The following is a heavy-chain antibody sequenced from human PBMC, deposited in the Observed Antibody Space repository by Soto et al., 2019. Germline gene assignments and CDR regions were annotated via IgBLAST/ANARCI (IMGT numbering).Heavy chain of an antibody. V-gene: IGHV1-69*13. CDR1: GGTFSSYA. D-gene: IGHD1-1*01. CDR2: IIPIFGTA. J-gene: IGHJ6*02. CDR3: ARDDLELERAPGIYYYGMDV. Sequence: GASVKVSCKASGGTFSSYAISWVRQAPGQGLEWMGGIIPIFGTANYAQKFQDRVTITADESTSTAYMELSSLRSEDTAVYYCARDDLELERAPGIYYYGMDVWGQGTTVTVSS.